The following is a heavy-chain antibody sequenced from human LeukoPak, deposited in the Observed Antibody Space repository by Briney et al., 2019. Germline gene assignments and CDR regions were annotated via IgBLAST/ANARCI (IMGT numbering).Heavy chain of an antibody. CDR1: GYTFSSYG. Sequence: ASVKVSCKASGYTFSSYGISWVRQAPGQGLEWMGWFSAYNGNTNYAQKVQGRVTMTTDTSTSTAYMELWGLKSDDTAVYYRVRVQRWGVIAPDFDYWGQGTLVTVSS. CDR2: FSAYNGNT. D-gene: IGHD3-16*02. J-gene: IGHJ4*02. CDR3: VRVQRWGVIAPDFDY. V-gene: IGHV1-18*04.